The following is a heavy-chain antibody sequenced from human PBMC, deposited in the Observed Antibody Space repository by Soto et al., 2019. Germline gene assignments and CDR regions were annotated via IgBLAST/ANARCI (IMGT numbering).Heavy chain of an antibody. J-gene: IGHJ6*02. D-gene: IGHD1-20*01. CDR2: IYYSGIT. V-gene: IGHV4-59*01. CDR1: GGSISSDY. Sequence: PSETLPVTCTVSGGSISSDYWSWIRQPPGKGLEWIGYIYYSGITNYNPSLKSRVTISVDTSKNQFSLKLSSVTAADTAVYYCARYKSNYCYGMDVWGQGTTVT. CDR3: ARYKSNYCYGMDV.